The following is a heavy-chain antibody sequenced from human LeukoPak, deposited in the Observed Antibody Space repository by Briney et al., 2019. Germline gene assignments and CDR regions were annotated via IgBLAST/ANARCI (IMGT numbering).Heavy chain of an antibody. CDR1: GGXISSYY. CDR2: IYYSGST. V-gene: IGHV4-59*01. CDR3: ARAAGGYYFDF. Sequence: SETLSLTCTVSGGXISSYYCSWFRQPPGKGLEWIGYIYYSGSTNYNPSLKSRVTISVDTPQDQFSLKLTSVTAADTAVYYCARAAGGYYFDFWGQGTLVTVSS. D-gene: IGHD2-8*02. J-gene: IGHJ4*02.